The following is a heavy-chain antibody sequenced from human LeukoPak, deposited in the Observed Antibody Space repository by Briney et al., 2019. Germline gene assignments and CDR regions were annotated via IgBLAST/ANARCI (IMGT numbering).Heavy chain of an antibody. J-gene: IGHJ4*02. Sequence: GGSLRLSCAASGFTFNIYRMNWVRQAPGKGLEWVSSISSNSSYIYYADSVKGRFTISRDNAKNSLYLQMNSLRGDDTAVYYCARGAAAGNSDYWGQGTLVTASS. V-gene: IGHV3-21*01. CDR2: ISSNSSYI. D-gene: IGHD6-13*01. CDR1: GFTFNIYR. CDR3: ARGAAAGNSDY.